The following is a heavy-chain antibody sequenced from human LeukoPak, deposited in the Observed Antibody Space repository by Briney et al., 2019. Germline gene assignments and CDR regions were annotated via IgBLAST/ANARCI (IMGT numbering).Heavy chain of an antibody. D-gene: IGHD6-13*01. J-gene: IGHJ4*02. V-gene: IGHV4-61*02. CDR1: GGSISSGSYY. Sequence: PSQTLSLTCTVSGGSISSGSYYWSWIRQPAGKGLEWIGRIYTSGSTNYNPSLKSRVTISVDTSKNQFSLKLSPVTAADTAVYYCARSLRSSSPIDYWGQGTLVTVSS. CDR2: IYTSGST. CDR3: ARSLRSSSPIDY.